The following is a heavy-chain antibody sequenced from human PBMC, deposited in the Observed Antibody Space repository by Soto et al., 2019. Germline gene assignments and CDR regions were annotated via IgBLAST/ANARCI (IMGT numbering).Heavy chain of an antibody. CDR3: ARDRGGGYDSDY. CDR2: IWHDGSEK. J-gene: IGHJ4*02. V-gene: IGHV3-33*03. Sequence: QVQLVESGGGVVQPGRSLRLSCAAAGFNFDRYAIHWFRQSPGKGLEWVAIIWHDGSEKYYGDSVEGRFTISRDNSKNTVYLEMDSLRPEDTAVYLCARDRGGGYDSDYWGQGTQVTVSP. D-gene: IGHD5-12*01. CDR1: GFNFDRYA.